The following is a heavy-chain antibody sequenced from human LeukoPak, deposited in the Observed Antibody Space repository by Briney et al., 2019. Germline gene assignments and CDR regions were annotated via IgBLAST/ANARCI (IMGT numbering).Heavy chain of an antibody. J-gene: IGHJ6*03. V-gene: IGHV5-51*01. CDR1: GYSFTSYW. CDR2: IYPGDSDT. CDR3: ARQNYYGSGRYLSRHMDV. D-gene: IGHD3-10*01. Sequence: GESLKISSKGSGYSFTSYWIGCVRQMPGKGLEWMGSIYPGDSDTRYSPSFQGQVTISADKSISTAYLQWSSLKASDTAMYYCARQNYYGSGRYLSRHMDVWGKGTTVTIS.